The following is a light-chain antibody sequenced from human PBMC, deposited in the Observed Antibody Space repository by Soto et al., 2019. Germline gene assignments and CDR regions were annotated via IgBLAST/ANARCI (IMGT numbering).Light chain of an antibody. V-gene: IGKV1-33*01. Sequence: DIQMTQSPSSLSASVGDRITIACQASHDINNYLSWFQQKPGKAPRLLIYDASNLEAGVPSRFSGSGSGTDFTFTINSLQREDIATYVCQRYDDLPNTFGQGTNLEIK. CDR2: DAS. CDR1: HDINNY. J-gene: IGKJ2*01. CDR3: QRYDDLPNT.